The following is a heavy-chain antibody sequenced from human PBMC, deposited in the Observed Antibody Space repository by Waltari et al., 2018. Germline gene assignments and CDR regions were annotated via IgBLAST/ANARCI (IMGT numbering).Heavy chain of an antibody. D-gene: IGHD6-6*01. CDR1: AGSISSFY. CDR2: IYYGGST. Sequence: QVQLQESGLGLVKPAETLPLTCTVSAGSISSFYGSWIRQPPGKGLEWIGYIYYGGSTNYNPSLKSRVTISVDTSKNQFSLELSSVTAADTAVYYCAGSSIAARAGACDIWGQGTMVTVSS. J-gene: IGHJ3*02. V-gene: IGHV4-59*01. CDR3: AGSSIAARAGACDI.